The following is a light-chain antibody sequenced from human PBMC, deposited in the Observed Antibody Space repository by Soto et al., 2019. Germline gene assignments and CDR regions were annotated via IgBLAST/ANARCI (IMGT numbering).Light chain of an antibody. Sequence: EIVLTQSPGILSLSPGERASLSCGASQSISSSFLAWYQQKPGQAPRLLIYGAFNRATGIPARFSGSGSGTDFTLTISSLEPEDSAVYYCQQRNVWPPVTFGQGTRLEI. J-gene: IGKJ5*01. CDR1: QSISSSF. CDR3: QQRNVWPPVT. V-gene: IGKV3D-20*02. CDR2: GAF.